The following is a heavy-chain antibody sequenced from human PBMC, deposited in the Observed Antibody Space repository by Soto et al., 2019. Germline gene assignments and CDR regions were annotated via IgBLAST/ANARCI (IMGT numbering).Heavy chain of an antibody. D-gene: IGHD3-3*01. CDR3: ARGQRFSDWFDP. CDR1: GGTISGYF. J-gene: IGHJ5*02. V-gene: IGHV4-4*07. CDR2: IYSSGNT. Sequence: QVHLQESGPGLVKPSETLSLTCSVSGGTISGYFWTWIRQPAGKGLEWIGRIYSSGNTKYNPSLRSRVTMSLDTSNNQSALRLTSVTAADTAVYYCARGQRFSDWFDPWGQGTLVTVSS.